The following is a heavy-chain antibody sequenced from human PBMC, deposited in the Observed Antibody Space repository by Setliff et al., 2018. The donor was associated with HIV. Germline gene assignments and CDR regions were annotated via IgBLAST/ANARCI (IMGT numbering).Heavy chain of an antibody. J-gene: IGHJ3*02. Sequence: SETLSLTCAVYDGSFSGYYWSWIRQPPGRGLEWIGEIDHSGSTNYNPSLKSRVTIPVDTSKKQFSLSLSSVTAADTAVYFCARALANWVGRRAFDIWGQGTMVTVSS. V-gene: IGHV4-34*01. D-gene: IGHD1-1*01. CDR3: ARALANWVGRRAFDI. CDR1: DGSFSGYY. CDR2: IDHSGST.